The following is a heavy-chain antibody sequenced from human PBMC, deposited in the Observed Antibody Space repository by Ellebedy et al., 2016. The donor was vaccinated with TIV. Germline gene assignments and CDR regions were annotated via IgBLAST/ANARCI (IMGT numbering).Heavy chain of an antibody. J-gene: IGHJ6*02. D-gene: IGHD6-13*01. Sequence: ASVKVSCKASGYTFTANYVHWVRQAPGQGPEWMGWINPDSGVTNFAQKFQGRVTMTRDTSVNTAYMELSRLESDDTAVYYCARVRRGSSGMDVWGQGTTVTVS. V-gene: IGHV1-2*02. CDR3: ARVRRGSSGMDV. CDR1: GYTFTANY. CDR2: INPDSGVT.